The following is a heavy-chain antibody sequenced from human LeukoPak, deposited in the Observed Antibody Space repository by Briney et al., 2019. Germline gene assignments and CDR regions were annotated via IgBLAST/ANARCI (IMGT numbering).Heavy chain of an antibody. D-gene: IGHD6-19*01. J-gene: IGHJ4*02. CDR2: LYSSGDT. V-gene: IGHV4-4*07. CDR1: GGSISGYY. CDR3: ARGSSGSTKRYYFDS. Sequence: PSETLSLTCTVSGGSISGYYWNWVRQPADRGLEWIGRLYSSGDTYYNPSLKSRLTMSVDTSKDQFSLKLRSVTAADTAVYYCARGSSGSTKRYYFDSWGQGALVTVPS.